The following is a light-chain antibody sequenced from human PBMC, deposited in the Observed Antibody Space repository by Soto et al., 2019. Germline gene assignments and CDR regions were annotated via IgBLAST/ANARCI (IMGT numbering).Light chain of an antibody. CDR1: SSDVGGYNY. CDR2: EVS. CDR3: SSYTRTSTSLGL. J-gene: IGLJ3*02. V-gene: IGLV2-14*01. Sequence: QSALTQPASVSGSPGQSITISCTGTSSDVGGYNYVSWYQQHPGKAPKLIIYEVSHRPSGVSDRFSGSKSGNTASLTISGLQAEDEADYYCSSYTRTSTSLGLFGGGTKVTVL.